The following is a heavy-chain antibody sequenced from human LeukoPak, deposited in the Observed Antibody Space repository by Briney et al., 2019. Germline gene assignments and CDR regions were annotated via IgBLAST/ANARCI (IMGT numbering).Heavy chain of an antibody. V-gene: IGHV3-7*01. CDR2: MKEDGGAI. CDR3: VRDRGYSNFDY. Sequence: GGSLRLSCAASGFTFSNYWMSWVRQAPGKGLEWVANMKEDGGAINYVNSVTGRFTISRDNARGSLYLQMNSLRAEDTAVYYCVRDRGYSNFDYWGQGSLVTVSS. D-gene: IGHD4-11*01. J-gene: IGHJ4*02. CDR1: GFTFSNYW.